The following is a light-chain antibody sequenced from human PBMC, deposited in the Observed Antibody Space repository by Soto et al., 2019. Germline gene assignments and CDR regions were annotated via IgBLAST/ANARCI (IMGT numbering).Light chain of an antibody. Sequence: QSALTQPASVSGSPGQSITISCTGTSSDVGGYNYVSWYQQHPGKAPKLMIYEVSNRPSGVSNRFSGSKSGNTASLTISGLQAEEDADYYCSSYTSSSTLVFGTGTRSPS. V-gene: IGLV2-14*01. J-gene: IGLJ1*01. CDR3: SSYTSSSTLV. CDR2: EVS. CDR1: SSDVGGYNY.